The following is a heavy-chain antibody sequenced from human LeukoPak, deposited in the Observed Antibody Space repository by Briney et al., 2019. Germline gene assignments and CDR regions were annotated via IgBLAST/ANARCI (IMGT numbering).Heavy chain of an antibody. Sequence: SETLPLTCTVSGDSINNYYWSWIRQSPGKGLERLGYIYYTGSTDYNPSLKTRVTISVDTSKHQVSLRLSSVTAADTAVYYCARSGGKYQGLAFDYWGQGALATVSS. V-gene: IGHV4-59*01. CDR3: ARSGGKYQGLAFDY. J-gene: IGHJ4*02. CDR1: GDSINNYY. CDR2: IYYTGST. D-gene: IGHD2-2*01.